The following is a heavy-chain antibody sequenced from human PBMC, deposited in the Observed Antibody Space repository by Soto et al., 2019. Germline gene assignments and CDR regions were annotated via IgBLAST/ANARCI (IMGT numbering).Heavy chain of an antibody. Sequence: QVQLQESGPGLVKPSGTLSLTCAVSGGSVSSSNWWSWVRQSPGKGLEWMGEIYHSGSAHYNPSRISLATRSLDKSKYQISLRPTSVTAGETAAYHCERVPGVVVSAEDSFDIWGKATRVSVTS. J-gene: IGHJ3*02. CDR2: IYHSGSA. CDR3: ERVPGVVVSAEDSFDI. CDR1: GGSVSSSNW. V-gene: IGHV4-4*02. D-gene: IGHD2-15*01.